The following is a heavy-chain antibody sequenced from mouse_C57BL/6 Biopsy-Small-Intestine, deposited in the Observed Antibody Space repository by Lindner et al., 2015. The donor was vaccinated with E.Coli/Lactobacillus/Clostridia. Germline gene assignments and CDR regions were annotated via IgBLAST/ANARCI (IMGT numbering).Heavy chain of an antibody. D-gene: IGHD2-14*01. V-gene: IGHV1-9*01. Sequence: LQESGAELMKPGASVKLSCKATGYTFTGYWVEWVKQRPGHGLEWIGEILPGSGIINYNEKFKDKATFTADTSSNTAYMQLSSLTTEDSAIYYCAKWYDGGMDYWGQGTSVTVSS. J-gene: IGHJ4*01. CDR3: AKWYDGGMDY. CDR1: GYTFTGYW. CDR2: ILPGSGII.